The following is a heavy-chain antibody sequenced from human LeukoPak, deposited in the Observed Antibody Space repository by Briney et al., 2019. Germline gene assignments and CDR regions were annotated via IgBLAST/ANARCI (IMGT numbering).Heavy chain of an antibody. Sequence: PSETLSLTCAVYGGSFSGYYWSWIRQPPGKGLEWIGEINHSGSTNYNPSLKSRVTKSVDRSKNQSSLKLSSVTAADTAVYYCARARRGTRQYGSGSYLDYWGQGTLVTVSS. J-gene: IGHJ4*02. CDR3: ARARRGTRQYGSGSYLDY. V-gene: IGHV4-34*01. D-gene: IGHD3-10*01. CDR1: GGSFSGYY. CDR2: INHSGST.